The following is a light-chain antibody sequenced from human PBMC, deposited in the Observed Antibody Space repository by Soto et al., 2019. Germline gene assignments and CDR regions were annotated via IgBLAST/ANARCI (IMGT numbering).Light chain of an antibody. J-gene: IGLJ1*01. Sequence: QSVLTQPPSVSEAPRQRVTISCSGSSSNIGNNAVNWYQQLPGKAPKLLIYYDDLLPSGVSDRFSGSKSGTSASLAISGLQSEDEADYYCAAWDDSLNGFYVFGNGTKVTVL. V-gene: IGLV1-36*01. CDR1: SSNIGNNA. CDR2: YDD. CDR3: AAWDDSLNGFYV.